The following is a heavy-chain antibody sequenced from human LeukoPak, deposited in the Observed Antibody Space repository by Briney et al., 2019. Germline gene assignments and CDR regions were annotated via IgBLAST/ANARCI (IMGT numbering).Heavy chain of an antibody. Sequence: PGGSLRLSCEGSGFTFRNYAMTRVRQAPGKGLEWVSAISPSDGRAYYANSVKGRFTISRDNSRNTLFLQMNSLRAEDTAVYYCAKDYGDYWGQGTLVTVSS. J-gene: IGHJ4*02. D-gene: IGHD4-17*01. V-gene: IGHV3-23*01. CDR2: ISPSDGRA. CDR1: GFTFRNYA. CDR3: AKDYGDY.